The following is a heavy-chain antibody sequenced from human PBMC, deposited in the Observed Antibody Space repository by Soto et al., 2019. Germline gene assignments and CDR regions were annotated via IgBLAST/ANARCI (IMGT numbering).Heavy chain of an antibody. CDR3: AKVEVRGVISGPVDY. J-gene: IGHJ4*02. V-gene: IGHV3-23*01. D-gene: IGHD3-10*01. CDR2: ISGSGGST. Sequence: GGSLRLSCAASGFTFSSYAMSWVRQAPGKGLEWVSAISGSGGSTYYADSVKGRFTISRDNSKNTLYLQMNSLRAEHTAVYYCAKVEVRGVISGPVDYWGQGTLVTVSS. CDR1: GFTFSSYA.